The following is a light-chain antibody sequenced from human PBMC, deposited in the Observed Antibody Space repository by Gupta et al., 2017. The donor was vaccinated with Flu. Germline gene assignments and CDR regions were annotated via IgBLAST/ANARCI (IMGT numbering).Light chain of an antibody. V-gene: IGKV2-28*01. J-gene: IGKJ1*01. CDR2: LAS. CDR1: QSLLHSNGYNY. Sequence: ISCRSSQSLLHSNGYNYLEWYVQKPGQSPQLLIDLASNRASGVPDRFIARGSGTDFTLRIRTVEAEDVGVYYCMQTLQSPVAFGQGTKVEIK. CDR3: MQTLQSPVA.